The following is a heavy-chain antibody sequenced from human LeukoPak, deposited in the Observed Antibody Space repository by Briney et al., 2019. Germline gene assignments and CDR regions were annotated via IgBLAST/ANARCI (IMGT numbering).Heavy chain of an antibody. CDR2: ISGSGGST. CDR3: AKDPWHPYYYGSGSNL. V-gene: IGHV3-23*01. CDR1: GFTFSSYA. Sequence: TGGSLRLSCAASGFTFSSYAMSWVRQAPGKGLEWVSAISGSGGSTYYADSVKGRFTISRDNSKNTRYLEMNSLRAEDTAVYYCAKDPWHPYYYGSGSNLWGQGTLVTVSS. J-gene: IGHJ5*02. D-gene: IGHD3-10*01.